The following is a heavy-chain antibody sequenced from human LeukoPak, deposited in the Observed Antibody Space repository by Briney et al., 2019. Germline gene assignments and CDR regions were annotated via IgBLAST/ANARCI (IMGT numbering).Heavy chain of an antibody. Sequence: ASVKVSCKASGYTFTSYGISWVRQAPGQGLEWMGWISAYNGNTNYAQKLQGRVTMTTDTSTSTAYMELSSLRSEDTAVYYCASSPYGSGSYRILYYYYMDVWGKGTTVTISS. CDR2: ISAYNGNT. D-gene: IGHD3-10*01. J-gene: IGHJ6*03. V-gene: IGHV1-18*01. CDR1: GYTFTSYG. CDR3: ASSPYGSGSYRILYYYYMDV.